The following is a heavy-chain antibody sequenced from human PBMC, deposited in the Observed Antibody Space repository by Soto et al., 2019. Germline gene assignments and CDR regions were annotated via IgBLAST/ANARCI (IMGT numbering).Heavy chain of an antibody. V-gene: IGHV1-18*01. J-gene: IGHJ6*02. CDR1: GYTFTSYG. D-gene: IGHD6-6*01. CDR2: ISAYNGNT. Sequence: QVQLVQSGAEVKKPGASVKVSCKASGYTFTSYGISWVRQAPGQGLEWMGWISAYNGNTNYAQKLQGRVTMTTDTSTSTAYMELRSLRSDDTAVYYCARDTDENSSSPYYYYYGMDVWGQGTTVTVSS. CDR3: ARDTDENSSSPYYYYYGMDV.